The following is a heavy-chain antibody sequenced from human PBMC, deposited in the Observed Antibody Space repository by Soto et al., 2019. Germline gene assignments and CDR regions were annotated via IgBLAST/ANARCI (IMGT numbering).Heavy chain of an antibody. CDR3: ARRYYGSGRLDP. V-gene: IGHV4-59*01. J-gene: IGHJ5*02. D-gene: IGHD3-10*01. Sequence: QVQLQESGPGLVKPSETLSLTCTVSGGSISSYYWCWIRQPPGKGLEWIGNIYYSGSTNYNPSLKSRVTISVDTSKNHFSLRLGSVTASDTASYYCARRYYGSGRLDPWGQGTLVTVSS. CDR1: GGSISSYY. CDR2: IYYSGST.